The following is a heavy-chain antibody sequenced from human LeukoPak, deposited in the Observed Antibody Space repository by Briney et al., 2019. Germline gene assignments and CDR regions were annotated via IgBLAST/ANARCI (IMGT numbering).Heavy chain of an antibody. CDR1: GYTFTSYD. Sequence: ASVKVSCKASGYTFTSYDINWVRQATGQGLEWMGWMNPNSGNTGYAQKFQGRVTMTRNTSISTAYMELSSLRSEDTAVYYCARGGKYYHDSSGYYSDYWGQGTLVTVSS. J-gene: IGHJ4*02. CDR3: ARGGKYYHDSSGYYSDY. V-gene: IGHV1-8*01. D-gene: IGHD3-22*01. CDR2: MNPNSGNT.